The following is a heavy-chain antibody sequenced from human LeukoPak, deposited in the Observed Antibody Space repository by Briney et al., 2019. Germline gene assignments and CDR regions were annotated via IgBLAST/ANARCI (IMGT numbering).Heavy chain of an antibody. Sequence: ASVKVSCKVSGYTLTELSMHWVRQAPGKGLEWMAGFDPEDGETIYAQKFQGRVTMTEVTSTDTAYMELSSLRSEDTVVYYCARDRAVRHSSGWENWYFDLWGRGTLVTVSS. V-gene: IGHV1-24*01. CDR2: FDPEDGET. CDR3: ARDRAVRHSSGWENWYFDL. CDR1: GYTLTELS. D-gene: IGHD6-19*01. J-gene: IGHJ2*01.